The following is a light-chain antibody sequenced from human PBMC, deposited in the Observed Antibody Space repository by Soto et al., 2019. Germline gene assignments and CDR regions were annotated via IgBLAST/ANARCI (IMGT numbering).Light chain of an antibody. CDR3: QQSYDPPPT. J-gene: IGKJ1*01. CDR2: AAS. Sequence: DIQLTQSPSSLSASLGDRVTITCRASQTTSIYLNWYQQKPGKAPRLLIYAASSLQSGVPSRFSCSGSGTDVTLTISSLQPEDFATYYCQQSYDPPPTFGQGTKVE. V-gene: IGKV1-39*01. CDR1: QTTSIY.